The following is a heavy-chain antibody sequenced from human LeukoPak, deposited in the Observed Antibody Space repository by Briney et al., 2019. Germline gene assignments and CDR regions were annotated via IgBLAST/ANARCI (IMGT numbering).Heavy chain of an antibody. CDR3: AREKSGSYSLNWFDP. D-gene: IGHD1-26*01. CDR1: GGSISSGSYY. J-gene: IGHJ5*02. Sequence: SETLSLTCTVSGGSISSGSYYWSWIRQPAGKGLEWIGRIYTSGSTNFNPSLKSRVTISVDTSKNQFSLKLSSVTAADTAVYYCAREKSGSYSLNWFDPWGQGTLVTVSS. V-gene: IGHV4-61*02. CDR2: IYTSGST.